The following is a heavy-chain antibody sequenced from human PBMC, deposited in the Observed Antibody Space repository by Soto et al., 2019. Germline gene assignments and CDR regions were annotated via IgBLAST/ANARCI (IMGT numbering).Heavy chain of an antibody. CDR2: IIPIFGTA. CDR3: AREQAARNYYYYGMDV. CDR1: GGTFSSYA. V-gene: IGHV1-69*13. J-gene: IGHJ6*02. D-gene: IGHD6-6*01. Sequence: SVKVSCKASGGTFSSYAISWVRQAPGQGLEWMGGIIPIFGTANYAQKFQGRVTITADESTSTAYMELSSLRSEDTAVYYCAREQAARNYYYYGMDVWGQGTTVTVSS.